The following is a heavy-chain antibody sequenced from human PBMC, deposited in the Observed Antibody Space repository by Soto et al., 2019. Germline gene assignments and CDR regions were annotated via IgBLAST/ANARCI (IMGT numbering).Heavy chain of an antibody. V-gene: IGHV3-11*05. CDR2: ISSTSAYT. Sequence: QVQVVESGGGLVKPGGSVRLSCVAAGFDFSDYYMTWFRQAPGKAPEWVSSISSTSAYTKYADSVKGRFTISRDNAKNSVYLRMDSLRGEDTAVYYCARDPSRRSPPDYWGQGTLVTVSS. J-gene: IGHJ4*02. CDR1: GFDFSDYY. CDR3: ARDPSRRSPPDY.